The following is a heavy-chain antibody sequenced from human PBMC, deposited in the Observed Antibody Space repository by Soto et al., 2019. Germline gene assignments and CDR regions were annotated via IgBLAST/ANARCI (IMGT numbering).Heavy chain of an antibody. D-gene: IGHD4-17*01. CDR2: TYYRSKWYN. CDR3: AGDPHYGGNRWDAFDI. J-gene: IGHJ3*02. Sequence: PSQTLSLTCAISGDSVSSNSAAWNWIRRSPSRGLEWLGRTYYRSKWYNDYAVSVKSRITINPDTSKSQFSLQLNSVTPEDTAVYYCAGDPHYGGNRWDAFDIWGQGTMVTVSS. V-gene: IGHV6-1*01. CDR1: GDSVSSNSAA.